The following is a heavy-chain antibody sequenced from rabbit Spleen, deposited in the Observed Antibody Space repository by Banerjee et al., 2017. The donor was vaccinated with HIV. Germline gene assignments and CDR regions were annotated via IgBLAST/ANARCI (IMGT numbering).Heavy chain of an antibody. CDR2: IYTGNGKN. J-gene: IGHJ4*01. Sequence: QEQLVESGGGLVRPEGSLKLSCTASGFTLSSYYMNWVRQAPGKGLEWIGFIYTGNGKNYYASWAKGRLTISKTSSTTVTLQVTSLTAADTATYFCTRDDGSGHYIDGYFNLWGPGTLVTVS. CDR1: GFTLSSYYM. CDR3: TRDDGSGHYIDGYFNL. D-gene: IGHD1-1*01. V-gene: IGHV1S45*01.